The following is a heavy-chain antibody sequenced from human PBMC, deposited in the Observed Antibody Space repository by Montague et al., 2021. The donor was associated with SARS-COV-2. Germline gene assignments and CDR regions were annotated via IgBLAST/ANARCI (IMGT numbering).Heavy chain of an antibody. CDR1: GGSISSGTYY. Sequence: SETLSLTCTVSGGSISSGTYYWGWVRQPPGKGLEWIGTLNYSGKTYYNPSLKSRVTISVDTSKNQFSLKVISVTAADTAVYYCARRAQWQLSWFFDLWGRGTLVTVSS. V-gene: IGHV4-39*01. J-gene: IGHJ2*01. CDR2: LNYSGKT. CDR3: ARRAQWQLSWFFDL. D-gene: IGHD6-19*01.